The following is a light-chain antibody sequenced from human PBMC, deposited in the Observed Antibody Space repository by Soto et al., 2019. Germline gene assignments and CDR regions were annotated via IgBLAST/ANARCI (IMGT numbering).Light chain of an antibody. V-gene: IGKV1-33*01. CDR3: QQYYNLPIT. CDR1: QGISSW. CDR2: DAS. Sequence: DIQMTQSPSSVSASVGDRVTITFRASQGISSWLAWYQQKPGKAPKLLIYDASNLETGVPSRFSGSGSGTDFTITISSLQPEDFATYSCQQYYNLPITFGQGTRLEIK. J-gene: IGKJ5*01.